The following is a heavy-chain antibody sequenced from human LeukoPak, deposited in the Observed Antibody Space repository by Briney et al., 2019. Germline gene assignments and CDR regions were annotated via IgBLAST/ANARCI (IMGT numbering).Heavy chain of an antibody. J-gene: IGHJ4*02. Sequence: GGSLRLSCAASGFTFSSYAMSWVRQAPGKGLVWVSAISGSGGSTYYADSVKGRFTISRDNSKNTLYLQMNSLRAEDTAVYYCAKDRAQLWFGIFDYRGQGTLVTVSS. CDR2: ISGSGGST. D-gene: IGHD5-18*01. CDR1: GFTFSSYA. CDR3: AKDRAQLWFGIFDY. V-gene: IGHV3-23*01.